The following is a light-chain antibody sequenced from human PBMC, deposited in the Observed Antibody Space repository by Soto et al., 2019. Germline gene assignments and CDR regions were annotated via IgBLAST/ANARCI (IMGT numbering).Light chain of an antibody. V-gene: IGKV3-20*01. CDR2: GGS. CDR3: PQWSSSPLT. J-gene: IGKJ2*01. CDR1: QSLTNSR. Sequence: EIVLTQSPGTLSLSPGERATLSCRASQSLTNSRLAWYQQKPGQAPKVLIYGGSNRATGIPDRFSGSGFGSDFTLTISRLEPEDFAFYYCPQWSSSPLTFGQGTKLEIK.